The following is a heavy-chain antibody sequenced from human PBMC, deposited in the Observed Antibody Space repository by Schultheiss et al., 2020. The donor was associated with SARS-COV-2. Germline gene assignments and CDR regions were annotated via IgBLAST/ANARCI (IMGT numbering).Heavy chain of an antibody. D-gene: IGHD7-27*01. Sequence: SETLSLTCAISGDSVSSNSAAWNWIRQSPSRGLEWLGRTYYRSKWYNDYAVSVKSRITINPDTSKNQFSLQLNSVTPEDTAVYYCARDDPNWGSSWFDPWGQGTLVTVSS. J-gene: IGHJ5*02. CDR3: ARDDPNWGSSWFDP. CDR2: TYYRSKWYN. V-gene: IGHV6-1*01. CDR1: GDSVSSNSAA.